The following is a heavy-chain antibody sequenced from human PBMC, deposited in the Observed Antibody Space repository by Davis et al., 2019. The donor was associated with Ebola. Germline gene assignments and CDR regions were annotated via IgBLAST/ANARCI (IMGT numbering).Heavy chain of an antibody. D-gene: IGHD6-13*01. Sequence: GESLKISCAASGFTLNDYYMDWVRQAPGKGLEWVGRTRNKANSYSTEYAASVRGRFIVSRDDSHNSLFLQMNSLTIEDTALYYCARARSSSWRDFDYWGQGTLVTVSS. CDR2: TRNKANSYST. CDR3: ARARSSSWRDFDY. V-gene: IGHV3-72*01. J-gene: IGHJ4*02. CDR1: GFTLNDYY.